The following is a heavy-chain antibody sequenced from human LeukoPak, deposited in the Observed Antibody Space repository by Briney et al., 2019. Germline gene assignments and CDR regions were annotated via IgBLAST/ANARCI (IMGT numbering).Heavy chain of an antibody. CDR3: ARVRLDYYFDC. Sequence: GGSLRLSCSASGFTFSSYWMSWVRQAPGKGLEWVANIKQDGSEKYYVDSVKGRFTISRDNAKNSLYLQMNSLRAEDTAVYYCARVRLDYYFDCWGQGTLVTVSS. D-gene: IGHD6-6*01. V-gene: IGHV3-7*04. J-gene: IGHJ4*02. CDR2: IKQDGSEK. CDR1: GFTFSSYW.